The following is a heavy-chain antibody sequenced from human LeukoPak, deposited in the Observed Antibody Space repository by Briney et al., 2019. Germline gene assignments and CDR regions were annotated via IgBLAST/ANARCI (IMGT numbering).Heavy chain of an antibody. V-gene: IGHV1-8*01. Sequence: ASLEVSCKASGYTFTSYDIIWVRQASGQGLEWMGWMNPNSGHTGYAHNFQGRVTMTRTTSINTAYMELTSLTSEDSAVYYCARSVVGALKRNDYWGQGTLVTVSS. J-gene: IGHJ4*02. D-gene: IGHD1-26*01. CDR3: ARSVVGALKRNDY. CDR2: MNPNSGHT. CDR1: GYTFTSYD.